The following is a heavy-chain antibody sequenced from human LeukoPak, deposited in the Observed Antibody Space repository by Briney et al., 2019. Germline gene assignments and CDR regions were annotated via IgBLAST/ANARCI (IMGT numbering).Heavy chain of an antibody. CDR3: AASAAARRRFSYYYYMDV. Sequence: ASAKVSCKASGYTFTGYYMHWVRQAPGQGLEWMGWINPNSGGTNYAQKFQGRVTMTRDTSISTAYMELSRLRSDDTAVYYCAASAAARRRFSYYYYMDVWGKGTTVTVSS. CDR2: INPNSGGT. V-gene: IGHV1-2*02. D-gene: IGHD6-6*01. CDR1: GYTFTGYY. J-gene: IGHJ6*03.